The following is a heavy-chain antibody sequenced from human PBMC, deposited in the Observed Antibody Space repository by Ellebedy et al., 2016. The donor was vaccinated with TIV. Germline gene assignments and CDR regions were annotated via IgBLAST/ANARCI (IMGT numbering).Heavy chain of an antibody. D-gene: IGHD6-13*01. CDR1: GYSISSGYY. V-gene: IGHV4-61*05. J-gene: IGHJ4*02. Sequence: SETLSLXCTVSGYSISSGYYWGWIRQPPGKGLEWIGYIYYSGSTNYNPSLKSRVTISVDTSKNQFSLKLSSVTAADTAVYYRASSQVDSYSSSWRGWVDYWGQGTLVTVSS. CDR3: ASSQVDSYSSSWRGWVDY. CDR2: IYYSGST.